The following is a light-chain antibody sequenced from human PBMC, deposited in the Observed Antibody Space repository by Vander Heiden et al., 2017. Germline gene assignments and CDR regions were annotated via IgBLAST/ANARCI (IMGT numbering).Light chain of an antibody. J-gene: IGKJ1*01. Sequence: DIQMTQSPSTLSASVGDRVTITCRASQSITTWLAWYQQQPGKAPKLLIYDATNFQSGVPSRVSGSGSGKDFSLTNSSPQPDDFANYYCQQYSIDSPTFGQGTKVEI. V-gene: IGKV1-5*01. CDR3: QQYSIDSPT. CDR2: DAT. CDR1: QSITTW.